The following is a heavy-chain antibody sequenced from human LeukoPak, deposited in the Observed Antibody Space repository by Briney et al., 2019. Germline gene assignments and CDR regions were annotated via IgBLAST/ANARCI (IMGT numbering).Heavy chain of an antibody. CDR1: GGSVSSGSYY. Sequence: PSETLSLTCTVSGGSVSSGSYYWSWIRQPPGKGLEWIGYNYYSGSTNYNPSLKSRVTISVDTSKNQFSLKLSSVTAADTAVYYCARSSRNYDLWSGYYSGMDVWGQGTTVTVSS. CDR2: NYYSGST. J-gene: IGHJ6*02. CDR3: ARSSRNYDLWSGYYSGMDV. V-gene: IGHV4-61*01. D-gene: IGHD3-3*01.